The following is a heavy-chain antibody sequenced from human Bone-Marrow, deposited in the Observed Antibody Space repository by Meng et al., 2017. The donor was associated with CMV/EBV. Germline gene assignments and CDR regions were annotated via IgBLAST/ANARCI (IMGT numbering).Heavy chain of an antibody. CDR3: ARDSTTSTYYDFWSGSYSDYYGMDV. V-gene: IGHV3-53*05. D-gene: IGHD3-3*01. J-gene: IGHJ6*02. Sequence: MGWDRQAPGKELEWVSVIYSGGSTYYADSVKGRFTISRDNSKNTLYLQMNSLRAEDTAVYYCARDSTTSTYYDFWSGSYSDYYGMDVWGQGTTVTVSS. CDR2: IYSGGST.